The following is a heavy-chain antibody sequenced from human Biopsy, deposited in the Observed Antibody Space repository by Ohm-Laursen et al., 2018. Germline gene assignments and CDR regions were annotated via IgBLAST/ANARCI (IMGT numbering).Heavy chain of an antibody. Sequence: GSPRLSCTASGFTFSDYYMSWIRQAPGKGLEWVSYITSGGSTTDYADSVKGRFTISRDNAKSSLFLQMNSLRAEDTAVYYCARDVEGFYSYAMDVWGQGTTVTVSS. CDR1: GFTFSDYY. CDR3: ARDVEGFYSYAMDV. J-gene: IGHJ6*02. D-gene: IGHD5-24*01. CDR2: ITSGGSTT. V-gene: IGHV3-11*01.